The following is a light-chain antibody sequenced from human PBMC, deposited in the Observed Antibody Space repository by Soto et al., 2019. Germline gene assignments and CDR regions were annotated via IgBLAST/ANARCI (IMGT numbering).Light chain of an antibody. V-gene: IGKV3-20*01. CDR1: QSLTNNY. CDR2: GAS. CDR3: QQYEAVVT. J-gene: IGKJ1*01. Sequence: EIVLTQSPGTLSLSPGERATLSCRPSQSLTNNYFAWYQQKPGRAPRLLIDGASTRATGIPDRFSGSGSGTDFTLTISRLGPEDVAVYYCQQYEAVVTFGQGTKVEI.